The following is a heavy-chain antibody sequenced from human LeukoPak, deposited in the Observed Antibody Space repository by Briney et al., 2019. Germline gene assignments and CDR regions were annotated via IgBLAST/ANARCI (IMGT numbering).Heavy chain of an antibody. CDR1: GGSFCGYY. J-gene: IGHJ6*04. CDR3: ARGNYYGSGSYYYYYGMDV. V-gene: IGHV4-34*01. D-gene: IGHD3-10*01. CDR2: INHSGSS. Sequence: SETLSLTCAVYGGSFCGYYWSWIRQPPGKGLKWIGEINHSGSSNYNPSLKSRVTISVDTSKNQFSLKLSSVTAADTAVYYCARGNYYGSGSYYYYYGMDVWGKGTTVTVSS.